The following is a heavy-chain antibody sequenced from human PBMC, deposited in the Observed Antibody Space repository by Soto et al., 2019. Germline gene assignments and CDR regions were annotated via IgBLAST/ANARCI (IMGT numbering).Heavy chain of an antibody. CDR2: ISYDGSDK. V-gene: IGHV3-30*18. CDR1: GFTFNNYG. D-gene: IGHD5-12*01. Sequence: GALRLSCAASGFTFNNYGMHWVRQAPGKGLEWVAIISYDGSDKSYADSVKGRFTISRDNSKNTLYLQMNSLRPEDTAVYYCAKDLYSGYDFFFDYWGQGPLVTVSS. J-gene: IGHJ4*02. CDR3: AKDLYSGYDFFFDY.